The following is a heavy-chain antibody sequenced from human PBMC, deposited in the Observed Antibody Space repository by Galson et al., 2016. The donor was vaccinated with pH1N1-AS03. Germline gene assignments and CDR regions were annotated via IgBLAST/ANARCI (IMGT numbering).Heavy chain of an antibody. CDR1: GASITSNY. J-gene: IGHJ5*01. CDR3: ARVDTTGFYFVFDS. Sequence: ETLSLTCTVSGASITSNYWSWLRQPPGKGLEWIGNIHDSGSTNYNPSLKSRVTISVDKSKNQFSLNLSSVTAADTAVYYCARVDTTGFYFVFDSWGQGTLATVSS. CDR2: IHDSGST. D-gene: IGHD3-9*01. V-gene: IGHV4-59*01.